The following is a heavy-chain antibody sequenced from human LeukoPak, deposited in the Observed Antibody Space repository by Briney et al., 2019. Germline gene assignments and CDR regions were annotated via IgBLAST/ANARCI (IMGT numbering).Heavy chain of an antibody. CDR2: IKSKTHGGTT. CDR1: GFTFTNAW. D-gene: IGHD2-21*02. CDR3: AKDPGGDSVHWFDP. V-gene: IGHV3-15*01. J-gene: IGHJ5*02. Sequence: GGSLRLSCAASGFTFTNAWLTWVRQAPGKGLECVGRIKSKTHGGTTDYAAPVKGRFTISRDDSKNMLYLQMNSLKAEDTAIYYCAKDPGGDSVHWFDPWGQGTLVIVSS.